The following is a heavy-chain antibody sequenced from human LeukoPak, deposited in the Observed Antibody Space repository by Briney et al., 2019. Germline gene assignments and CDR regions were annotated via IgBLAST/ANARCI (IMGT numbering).Heavy chain of an antibody. CDR1: GFTFSSYG. CDR2: ISYDGSNK. J-gene: IGHJ6*02. D-gene: IGHD3-3*01. Sequence: GGSLRLSCAASGFTFSSYGMHWVRQAPGKGLEWVAVISYDGSNKYYADSVKGRFTISRDNSKNTLYLQMNSLRAEDMAVYYCAKITIFRGMDVWGQGTTVTVSS. CDR3: AKITIFRGMDV. V-gene: IGHV3-30*18.